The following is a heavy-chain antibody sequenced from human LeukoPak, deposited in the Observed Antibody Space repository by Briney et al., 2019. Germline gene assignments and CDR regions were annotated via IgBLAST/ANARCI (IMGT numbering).Heavy chain of an antibody. CDR3: AKASSSWDQYYFDY. Sequence: PGGSLRLSCAASGFTFDDYGMSWVRQAPGKGLEWVSGLNWNGGSTGYADSVRGRFTISRDNAKNSLYLQMNSLRAEDTALYYCAKASSSWDQYYFDYWGQGTLVTVSS. CDR1: GFTFDDYG. V-gene: IGHV3-20*04. J-gene: IGHJ4*02. D-gene: IGHD6-13*01. CDR2: LNWNGGST.